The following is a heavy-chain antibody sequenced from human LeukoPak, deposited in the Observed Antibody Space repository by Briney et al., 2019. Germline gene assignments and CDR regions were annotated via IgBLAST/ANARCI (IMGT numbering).Heavy chain of an antibody. Sequence: ASVKVSCKASGYTFTGFDCIYIHWVRQVLGQGLEWMGWINPNSGGTKFARRFQGRVTMTRDTSISTVYMELNRLRSDDTGIYYCARKGVWNYVFVYWGQGSLVTVSS. CDR3: ARKGVWNYVFVY. D-gene: IGHD1-7*01. J-gene: IGHJ4*02. V-gene: IGHV1-2*02. CDR1: GYTFTGFDCIY. CDR2: INPNSGGT.